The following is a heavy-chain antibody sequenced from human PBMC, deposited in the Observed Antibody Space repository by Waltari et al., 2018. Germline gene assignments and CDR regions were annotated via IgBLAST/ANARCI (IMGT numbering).Heavy chain of an antibody. CDR3: SRDGCGGRFDP. CDR2: INTNTWNQ. CDR1: GYTFTSYA. Sequence: QVQLVQSGSELKKPGASVKVSCKASGYTFTSYAMNWVRQAPGQGLEWMGSINTNTWNQTYAPGFTVPFVFSLDTSSSPEYLQISRLKAEDTSLYYCSRDGCGGRFDPWGQGTLVTVSS. J-gene: IGHJ5*02. V-gene: IGHV7-4-1*02. D-gene: IGHD6-19*01.